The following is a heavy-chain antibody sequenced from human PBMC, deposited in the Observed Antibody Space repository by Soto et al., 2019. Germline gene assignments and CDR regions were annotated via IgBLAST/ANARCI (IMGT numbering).Heavy chain of an antibody. CDR3: AKGDCSGGRCYRGFDY. V-gene: IGHV3-23*01. D-gene: IGHD2-15*01. CDR2: VSASGSTT. CDR1: GFTFSSYD. Sequence: GGSLRLSCAASGFTFSSYDMSWVRQAPGKGLEWVSGVSASGSTTSYADSAKGRFTISRDNAKNTMFLQMNSLRAEDTAVYFCAKGDCSGGRCYRGFDYWGQGTLVTVSS. J-gene: IGHJ4*02.